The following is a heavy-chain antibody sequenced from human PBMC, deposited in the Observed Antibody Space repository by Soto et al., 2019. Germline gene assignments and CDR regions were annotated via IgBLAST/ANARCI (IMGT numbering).Heavy chain of an antibody. J-gene: IGHJ4*02. D-gene: IGHD6-6*01. CDR3: AKEYSTSFDY. CDR2: ISAGGSNT. CDR1: GFTFSNYA. Sequence: PXGSLKLSCSASGFTFSNYAMNWVRQAPGKGLEWVSAISAGGSNTDYADSVKGRFTISSDNSKNTLYLQMNSLRAEDTAVYYCAKEYSTSFDYSGRGTLVTVSS. V-gene: IGHV3-23*01.